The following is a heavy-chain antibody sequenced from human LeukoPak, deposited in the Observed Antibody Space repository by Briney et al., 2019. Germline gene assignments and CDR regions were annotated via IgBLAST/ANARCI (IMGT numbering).Heavy chain of an antibody. D-gene: IGHD3-3*01. CDR1: GGSISSSDYY. CDR3: ARLNFWSGWGGVDY. Sequence: SETLSLTCTVSGGSISSSDYYWGCIRQPPGKGLEWIGSIYYSGSTYYNPSVKSRVTISVDTSKNQFSLKLSSVNAADTAVYYCARLNFWSGWGGVDYWGQGTLVTVSS. CDR2: IYYSGST. V-gene: IGHV4-39*01. J-gene: IGHJ4*02.